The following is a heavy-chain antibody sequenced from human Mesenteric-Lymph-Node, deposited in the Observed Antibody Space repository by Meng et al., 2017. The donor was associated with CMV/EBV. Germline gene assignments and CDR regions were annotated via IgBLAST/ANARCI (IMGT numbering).Heavy chain of an antibody. D-gene: IGHD2-2*01. CDR2: MYYSGGT. J-gene: IGHJ4*02. V-gene: IGHV4-39*07. Sequence: GSLRLSCTVSGDSITSSSFYWGWIRQPPGQGLEWIGSMYYSGGTYYNPSLESRVTISVDTSKNQFSLKLRSVTAEDTAVYYCAKADIVVVLTTFGYWGQGTLVTVSS. CDR3: AKADIVVVLTTFGY. CDR1: GDSITSSSFY.